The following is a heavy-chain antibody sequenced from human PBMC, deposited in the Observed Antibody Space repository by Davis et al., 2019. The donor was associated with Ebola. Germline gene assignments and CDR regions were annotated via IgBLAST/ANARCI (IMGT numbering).Heavy chain of an antibody. V-gene: IGHV1-58*01. CDR2: IVVGSGYT. Sequence: SVKVSCKASRFTFTTSALQWVRQARGQRLEWLGWIVVGSGYTNYAQKFQERVIIPRDMSTSPAYMELSSLRSEATAVYYCAAGGFPTRGSDGSSVYYSPRNWFDPWGQGTLVTVSS. J-gene: IGHJ5*02. D-gene: IGHD3-22*01. CDR3: AAGGFPTRGSDGSSVYYSPRNWFDP. CDR1: RFTFTTSA.